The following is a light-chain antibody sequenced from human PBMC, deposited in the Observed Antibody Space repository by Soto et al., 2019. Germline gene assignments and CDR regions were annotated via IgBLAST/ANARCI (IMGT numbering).Light chain of an antibody. CDR3: QQYGISPWT. V-gene: IGKV3-20*01. J-gene: IGKJ1*01. Sequence: EIVLTQSPGTLSLSQGDRATLSCRASQSVSSNFLAWYHHEPGQARSRLIYAASTSATAIPDRFSGSGSGTEFTLTVSILEPEDFAVYYCQQYGISPWTFGQGTKVDIK. CDR2: AAS. CDR1: QSVSSNF.